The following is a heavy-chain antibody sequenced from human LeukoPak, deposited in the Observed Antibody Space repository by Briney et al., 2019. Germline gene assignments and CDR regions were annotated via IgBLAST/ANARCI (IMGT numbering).Heavy chain of an antibody. Sequence: SETLSLTCTVSGGSVSSGSYYWSWIRQPPGKGLEWIGYIYYSGSTNCNPSLKSRVTISVDTSKNQFSLKLISVTAADTAIYYCARDKGSYYFDYWGQGTLVTVSS. V-gene: IGHV4-61*01. CDR3: ARDKGSYYFDY. J-gene: IGHJ4*02. CDR1: GGSVSSGSYY. CDR2: IYYSGST.